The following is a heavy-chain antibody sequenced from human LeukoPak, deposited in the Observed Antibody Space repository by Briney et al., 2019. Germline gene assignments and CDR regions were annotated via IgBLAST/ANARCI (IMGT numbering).Heavy chain of an antibody. V-gene: IGHV3-7*01. D-gene: IGHD3-3*01. CDR2: INQDGGAK. CDR1: GFILSNYW. J-gene: IGHJ4*02. Sequence: PGGSLRLSCAASGFILSNYWMTWVRQAPGKGLEWVANINQDGGAKHYVDSVKGRFTISRDIAKNSLYLQMNSLGAEDTAKYYCATGIFGVDYWGQGTLVTISS. CDR3: ATGIFGVDY.